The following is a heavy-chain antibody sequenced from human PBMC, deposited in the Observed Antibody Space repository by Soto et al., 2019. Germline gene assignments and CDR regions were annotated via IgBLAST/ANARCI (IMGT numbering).Heavy chain of an antibody. V-gene: IGHV4-4*02. D-gene: IGHD5-12*01. CDR3: ARSSGYKEYYYYGMDV. Sequence: SETLSLTCAVSGGSISSSNWWSWVRQPPGKGLEWIGEIYHSGSTNYNPSLKSRVTISVDKSKNQFSLKLSSVTAADTAVYYCARSSGYKEYYYYGMDVWGQGTTVTVSS. CDR2: IYHSGST. J-gene: IGHJ6*02. CDR1: GGSISSSNW.